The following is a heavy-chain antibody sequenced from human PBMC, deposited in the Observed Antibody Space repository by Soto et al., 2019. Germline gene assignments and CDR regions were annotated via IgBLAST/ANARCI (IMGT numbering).Heavy chain of an antibody. CDR3: ARDHLWAFDY. CDR1: GFTFSSYT. Sequence: GGSLRLSCAASGFTFSSYTMNWVRQAPGKGLEWISYISNIESPISYAESVKGRFTISRDNTKDSLYLQMNSLRVEDTAVYYCARDHLWAFDYWAQGILVTVSS. D-gene: IGHD2-21*01. V-gene: IGHV3-48*01. CDR2: ISNIESPI. J-gene: IGHJ4*02.